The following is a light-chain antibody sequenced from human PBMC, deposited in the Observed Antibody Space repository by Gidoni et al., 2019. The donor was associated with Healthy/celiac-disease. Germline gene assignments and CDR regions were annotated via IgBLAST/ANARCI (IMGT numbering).Light chain of an antibody. CDR2: DAS. J-gene: IGKJ4*01. CDR3: QQRSNWPLT. V-gene: IGKV3-11*01. CDR1: QSVSSY. Sequence: EIMLTQSPATLSLSPAESATLSCRASQSVSSYLAWYQQKPGQAPRLLIYDASNRATGIPARFSGSGSGTDFTLTISSLEPEDFAVYYCQQRSNWPLTFGGXTKVEIK.